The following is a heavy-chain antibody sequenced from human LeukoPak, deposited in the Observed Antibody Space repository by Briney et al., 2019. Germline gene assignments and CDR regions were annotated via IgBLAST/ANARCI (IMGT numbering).Heavy chain of an antibody. J-gene: IGHJ4*02. CDR1: GGSISSSNW. V-gene: IGHV4-4*02. CDR3: ARIPYVWGSYPTSEAHYFDY. Sequence: SGTLSLTCAVSGGSISSSNWWSWVRQPPGKGLEWIREIYHSGSTNYNPSLKSRVTISVDKSKNQFSLKLSSVTAADTAVYYCARIPYVWGSYPTSEAHYFDYWGQGTLVTVSS. D-gene: IGHD3-16*01. CDR2: IYHSGST.